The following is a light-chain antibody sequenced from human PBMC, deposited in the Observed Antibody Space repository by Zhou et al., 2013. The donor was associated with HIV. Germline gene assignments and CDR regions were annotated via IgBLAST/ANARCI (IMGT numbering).Light chain of an antibody. CDR1: QGVGNS. V-gene: IGKV3-11*01. CDR2: DIS. Sequence: EIVLTQSPATLSLSPGARATLSCRASQGVGNSLAWYQQKPGQAPRLLIYDISNRATGIPARFSGSGSGTDFTLTISSLEPEDFAVYYCQQRSNWPLTFGGGTKVEIK. CDR3: QQRSNWPLT. J-gene: IGKJ4*01.